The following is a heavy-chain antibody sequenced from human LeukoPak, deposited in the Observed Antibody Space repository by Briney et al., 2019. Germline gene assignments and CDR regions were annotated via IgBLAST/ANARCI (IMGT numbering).Heavy chain of an antibody. V-gene: IGHV1-8*03. Sequence: ASVKVSCKASGYTFTSYDINWVRQATGQGLEWMGWMNPNSGNTGYAQKFQGRVTITRNTSISTAYMKLSSLRSEDTAVYYCARGRVPAAIQDYWGQGTLVTVSS. CDR1: GYTFTSYD. CDR3: ARGRVPAAIQDY. J-gene: IGHJ4*02. D-gene: IGHD2-2*01. CDR2: MNPNSGNT.